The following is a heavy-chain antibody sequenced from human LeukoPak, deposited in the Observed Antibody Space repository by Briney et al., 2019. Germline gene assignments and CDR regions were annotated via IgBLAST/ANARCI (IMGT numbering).Heavy chain of an antibody. CDR1: GFTFSSYA. D-gene: IGHD6-6*01. CDR2: ISGSGGST. J-gene: IGHJ4*02. CDR3: AKDQVAARPPIY. Sequence: PGGSLRLSCAASGFTFSSYAMSWVRQAPGKGLEWASAISGSGGSTYYADSVKGRFTISRDNSKNSLYLQMNSLRAEDTAVYYCAKDQVAARPPIYWGQGTVVTVSS. V-gene: IGHV3-23*01.